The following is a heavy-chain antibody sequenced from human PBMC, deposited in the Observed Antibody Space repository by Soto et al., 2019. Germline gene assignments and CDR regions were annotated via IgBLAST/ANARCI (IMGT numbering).Heavy chain of an antibody. CDR3: ARDPLTTVGLGV. CDR1: GYTFTRYY. Sequence: SVKVSCKASGYTFTRYYMHWLRQAPGQGLEWMGWINPNSGGTNYAQKFQGRVTMTRDTSISTAYMELSRLRSDDTAVYYCARDPLTTVGLGVWGQGTTVTVSS. V-gene: IGHV1-2*02. J-gene: IGHJ6*02. CDR2: INPNSGGT. D-gene: IGHD4-17*01.